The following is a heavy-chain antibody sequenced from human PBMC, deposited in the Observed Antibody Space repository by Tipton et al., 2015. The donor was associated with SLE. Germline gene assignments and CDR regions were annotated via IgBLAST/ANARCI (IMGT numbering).Heavy chain of an antibody. J-gene: IGHJ4*02. Sequence: TLSLTCTVSGGSISSYYWSWIRQPPGKGLEWIGYIYYSGSTNYNPSLKSRVTISVDTSKNQFSLKLSSVTAADTAVYYCARRPAAGTSLADYWGQGTPVTVSS. CDR1: GGSISSYY. CDR2: IYYSGST. V-gene: IGHV4-59*12. CDR3: ARRPAAGTSLADY. D-gene: IGHD6-13*01.